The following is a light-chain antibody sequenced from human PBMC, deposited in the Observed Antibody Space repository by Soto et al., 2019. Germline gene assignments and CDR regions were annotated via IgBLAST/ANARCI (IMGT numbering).Light chain of an antibody. CDR3: QQYHSYSGA. CDR1: QTISRW. J-gene: IGKJ1*01. V-gene: IGKV1-5*03. CDR2: KGS. Sequence: DMQMTQSPSTLSGCVRDRVTSTCRASQTISRWLAGYQQKPRQAPKLLNYKGSNGARRVASRFSGSGFGTEFSLTISSLQPDDFASYYCQQYHSYSGAVAQVTKVDSK.